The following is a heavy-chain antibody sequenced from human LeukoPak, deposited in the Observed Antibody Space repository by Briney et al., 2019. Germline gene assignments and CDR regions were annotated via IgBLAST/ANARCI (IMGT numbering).Heavy chain of an antibody. V-gene: IGHV4-39*01. J-gene: IGHJ4*02. D-gene: IGHD5-24*01. CDR3: ARHGYNPFDFDY. CDR2: ISYSGTT. CDR1: GGSISSSKNY. Sequence: SETLSLTCTVSGGSISSSKNYWGWVRQPPGEGQEWVASISYSGTTYYNPSLKTRVTISVDTAKTQFSLKLSSVTAADTAVYYCARHGYNPFDFDYWGQGTRVTVSS.